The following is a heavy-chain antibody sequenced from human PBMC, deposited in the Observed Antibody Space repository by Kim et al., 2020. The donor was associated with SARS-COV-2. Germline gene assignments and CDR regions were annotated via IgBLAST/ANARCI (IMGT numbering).Heavy chain of an antibody. J-gene: IGHJ4*02. V-gene: IGHV1-69*06. CDR2: IIPLFGTA. CDR1: GGSFNTYA. D-gene: IGHD3-10*01. Sequence: SVKVSCKASGGSFNTYAINWLRHAPGRGPEWMGGIIPLFGTANYAQRFQARVSITADKSTSTAYMELSSLRSDDTAVYYCAIPTSGNFYFDNWGQWTLV. CDR3: AIPTSGNFYFDN.